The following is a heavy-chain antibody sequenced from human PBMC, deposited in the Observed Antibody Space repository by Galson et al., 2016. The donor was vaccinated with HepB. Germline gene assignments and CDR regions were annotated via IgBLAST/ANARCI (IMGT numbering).Heavy chain of an antibody. CDR2: SHYSGST. Sequence: ETLSLTCTVSGGSISYRNYYWGWIRQPPRKGLEWIGSSHYSGSTAYNPSLKSRVTISVDTSKNQFSLNLNSVTAADTAVYYCATVTYYFDYWGQGTLVTVSS. J-gene: IGHJ4*02. CDR1: GGSISYRNYY. V-gene: IGHV4-39*01. D-gene: IGHD4-11*01. CDR3: ATVTYYFDY.